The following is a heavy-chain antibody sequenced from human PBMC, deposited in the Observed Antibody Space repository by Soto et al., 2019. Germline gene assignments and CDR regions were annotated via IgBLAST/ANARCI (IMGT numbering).Heavy chain of an antibody. V-gene: IGHV2-26*01. CDR2: IFSNDEK. Sequence: QVTLKESGPVLVKPTETLTLTCTVSGFSLSNARMGVSWIRQPPGKALEWLAHIFSNDEKSYSTSLKSRLTHSKDTSKSQVVLTMTNMDPVDTATYYCAASGVVVTRDYWGQGTLVTVSS. J-gene: IGHJ4*02. CDR1: GFSLSNARMG. D-gene: IGHD3-22*01. CDR3: AASGVVVTRDY.